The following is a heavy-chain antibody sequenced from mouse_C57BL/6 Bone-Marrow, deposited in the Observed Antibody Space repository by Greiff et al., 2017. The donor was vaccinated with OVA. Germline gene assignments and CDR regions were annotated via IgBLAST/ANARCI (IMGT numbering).Heavy chain of an antibody. Sequence: QVTLKVSGPGILQPSQTLSLTCSFSGFSLSTFGMGLGWIRQPSGKGLEWLAHIWWDDDKYYNPALKSRLTISKDTSKNQVFLKIAKVDTADTATYYCARIEDYYDYPEWAYWGQGTLVTVSA. J-gene: IGHJ3*01. CDR1: GFSLSTFGMG. CDR2: IWWDDDK. V-gene: IGHV8-8*01. D-gene: IGHD2-4*01. CDR3: ARIEDYYDYPEWAY.